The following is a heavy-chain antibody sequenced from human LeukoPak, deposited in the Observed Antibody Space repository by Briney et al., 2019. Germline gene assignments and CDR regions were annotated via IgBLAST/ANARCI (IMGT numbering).Heavy chain of an antibody. J-gene: IGHJ6*02. D-gene: IGHD6-19*01. Sequence: PWASVKVSCKASGGTFSSHAISWVRQAPGQGLEWMERIIPILGTANYAQKFQGRVTITADESTSTAYMELSSLRSEDTAVYYCARYSSGWYNYGMDVWGQGTTVTVSS. V-gene: IGHV1-69*13. CDR3: ARYSSGWYNYGMDV. CDR2: IIPILGTA. CDR1: GGTFSSHA.